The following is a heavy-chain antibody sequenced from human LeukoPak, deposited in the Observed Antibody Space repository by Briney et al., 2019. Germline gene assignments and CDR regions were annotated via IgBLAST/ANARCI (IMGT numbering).Heavy chain of an antibody. J-gene: IGHJ4*02. CDR2: ITNNGGTS. D-gene: IGHD1-26*01. V-gene: IGHV3-64D*06. Sequence: GRSLRLSCAASGFTFSSYAMHWVRQAPGKGLDYISGITNNGGTSYHADSVKGRFTISRDNSKNTLYLQMSSLRAEDTAVYYCVKVSSTVGATYFDYWGQGTLVTVSS. CDR3: VKVSSTVGATYFDY. CDR1: GFTFSSYA.